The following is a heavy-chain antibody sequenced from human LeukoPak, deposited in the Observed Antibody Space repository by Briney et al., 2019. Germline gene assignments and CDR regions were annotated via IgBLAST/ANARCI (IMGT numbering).Heavy chain of an antibody. CDR2: FDPEDGET. V-gene: IGHV1-24*01. CDR1: GYTLTELS. CDR3: ATASNYYGSGSYNH. J-gene: IGHJ1*01. Sequence: ASVKVSCKVSGYTLTELSMHWVRQAPGKGLEWMGGFDPEDGETIYAQKFQGRVTITEDTSTDTAYMELSSLRSEDTAVYYCATASNYYGSGSYNHWGQGTLVTVSS. D-gene: IGHD3-10*01.